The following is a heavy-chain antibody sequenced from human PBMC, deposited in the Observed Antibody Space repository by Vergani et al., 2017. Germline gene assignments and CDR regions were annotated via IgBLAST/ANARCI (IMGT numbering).Heavy chain of an antibody. V-gene: IGHV1-69*01. J-gene: IGHJ5*02. CDR3: AXVEWAPHYYDSSGYWFDP. CDR1: GGTFSSYA. CDR2: IIPFFGTA. D-gene: IGHD3-22*01. Sequence: QVQLVQSGAEVKKPGSSVKVSCKASGGTFSSYAISWVRQAPGQGLEWMGGIIPFFGTANYAQKFQGRVTITADESTSTAYMELSSLRSEDTAVYYCAXVEWAPHYYDSSGYWFDPWGQGTLVTVSS.